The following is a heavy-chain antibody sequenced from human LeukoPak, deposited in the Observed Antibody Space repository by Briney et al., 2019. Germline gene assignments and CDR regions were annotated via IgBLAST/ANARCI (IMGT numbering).Heavy chain of an antibody. J-gene: IGHJ4*02. V-gene: IGHV3-21*01. D-gene: IGHD3-3*01. CDR2: VSSSSSYI. Sequence: GGSLRLSCAASGFTFSSYSMNWVRQAPGKGLEWVSSVSSSSSYIYYADSVKGRFTISRDNAKNSLYLQMNSLRAEDTAVYYCARDSDALEWLLSYYLDYWGQGTLVTVSS. CDR3: ARDSDALEWLLSYYLDY. CDR1: GFTFSSYS.